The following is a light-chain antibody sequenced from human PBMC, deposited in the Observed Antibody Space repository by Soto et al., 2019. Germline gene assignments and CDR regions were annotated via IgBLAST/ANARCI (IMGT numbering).Light chain of an antibody. J-gene: IGKJ1*01. V-gene: IGKV3D-15*01. Sequence: EIVMTQSPATLSVSPGERATLSCRASQSVSSNLAWYQQKPGQAPRLLISGASSRATGIPDRFSGSGSGTDFTLTISRLEPEDFAVYYCQQYQGTFGQGTKVDIK. CDR3: QQYQGT. CDR2: GAS. CDR1: QSVSSN.